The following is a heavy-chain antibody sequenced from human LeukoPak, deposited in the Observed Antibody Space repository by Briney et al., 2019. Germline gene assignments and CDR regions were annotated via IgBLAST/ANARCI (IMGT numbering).Heavy chain of an antibody. V-gene: IGHV3-11*01. J-gene: IGHJ6*03. CDR2: ISSSGSTI. Sequence: PGGSLRLSCAASGFTFSDYYMSWIRQAPGKGLEWVSYISSSGSTIYYADSVKGRFTISRDNAKNSLYLQMNSLRAEDTAVYYCAKKGRTGYVYYYMDVWGKGTTVTVSS. D-gene: IGHD1-1*01. CDR3: AKKGRTGYVYYYMDV. CDR1: GFTFSDYY.